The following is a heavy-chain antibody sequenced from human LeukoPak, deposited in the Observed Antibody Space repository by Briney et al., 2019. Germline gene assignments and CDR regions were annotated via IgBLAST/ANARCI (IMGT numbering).Heavy chain of an antibody. D-gene: IGHD3-10*01. CDR1: GYTFNSYG. J-gene: IGHJ4*02. CDR3: ARGNFYDNKGYSPELRY. Sequence: ASVKVSCKSSGYTFNSYGITWVRQAPGQGLEWMGWIHTYNGHTNYAQKLQGRVTMTTDTSTSTAYMELRSLRSDDTAVYYCARGNFYDNKGYSPELRYWGQGTLVTVSS. CDR2: IHTYNGHT. V-gene: IGHV1-18*01.